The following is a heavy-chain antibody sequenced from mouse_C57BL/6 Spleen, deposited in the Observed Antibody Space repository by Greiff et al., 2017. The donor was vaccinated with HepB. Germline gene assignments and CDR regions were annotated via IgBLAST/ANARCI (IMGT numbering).Heavy chain of an antibody. CDR3: TRSYITTVVYWYFDV. CDR2: IDPETGGT. V-gene: IGHV1-15*01. CDR1: GYTFTDYE. D-gene: IGHD1-1*01. Sequence: VHLVESGAELVRPGASVTLSCKASGYTFTDYEMHWVKQTPVHGLEWIGAIDPETGGTAYNQKFKGKAILTADKSSSTAYMELRSLTSEDSAVYYCTRSYITTVVYWYFDVWGTGTTVTVSS. J-gene: IGHJ1*03.